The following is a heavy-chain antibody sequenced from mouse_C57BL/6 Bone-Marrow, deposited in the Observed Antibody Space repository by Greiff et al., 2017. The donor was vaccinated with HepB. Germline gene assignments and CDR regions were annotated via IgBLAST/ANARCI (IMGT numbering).Heavy chain of an antibody. V-gene: IGHV1-63*01. J-gene: IGHJ4*01. D-gene: IGHD1-1*01. Sequence: QVQLQQSGAELVRPGTSVKMSCKASGYTFTNYWIGWAKQRPGHGLEWIGDIYPGGGYTNYNEKFKGKATLTADKSSSTAYMQFSSLTSEDSAIYYCARGGNYYGSSYHAMDYWGQGTSVTVSS. CDR1: GYTFTNYW. CDR3: ARGGNYYGSSYHAMDY. CDR2: IYPGGGYT.